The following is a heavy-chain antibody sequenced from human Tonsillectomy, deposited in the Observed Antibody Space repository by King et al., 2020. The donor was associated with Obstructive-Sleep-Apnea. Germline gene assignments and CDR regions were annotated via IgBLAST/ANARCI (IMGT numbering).Heavy chain of an antibody. CDR1: GVTFISYS. J-gene: IGHJ5*02. V-gene: IGHV3-21*01. CDR2: ITSSSSYI. Sequence: VQLVESGGGLVKPGGSLRLSCAASGVTFISYSLNLVCQVPGKGLACVSSITSSSSYIYYPDSLKGRFTISRANAKNSLYLQMNSERAEDTAVYYCARDLNDFWSGYPNWFDPWGQGTLVTVSS. CDR3: ARDLNDFWSGYPNWFDP. D-gene: IGHD3-3*01.